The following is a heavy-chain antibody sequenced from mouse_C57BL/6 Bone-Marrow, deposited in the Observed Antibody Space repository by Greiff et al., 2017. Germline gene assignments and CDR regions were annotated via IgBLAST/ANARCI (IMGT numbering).Heavy chain of an antibody. CDR1: GYTFTGYY. CDR3: ARNDYYNVRDY. J-gene: IGHJ4*01. V-gene: IGHV1-39*01. D-gene: IGHD2-12*01. CDR2: INPNYGTT. Sequence: EVQLQESGPELVKPGASVKLSCKASGYTFTGYYMNWVKQRPGQSLEWIGVINPNYGTTNYNQKFKGKATLTVDPSSSTAYMQLSSLTSEDSAVXDCARNDYYNVRDYWGQGTSVTVSS.